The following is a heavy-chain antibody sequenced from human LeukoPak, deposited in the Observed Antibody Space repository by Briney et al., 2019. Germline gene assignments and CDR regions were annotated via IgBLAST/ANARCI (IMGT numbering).Heavy chain of an antibody. CDR1: GGSISSGVYY. CDR3: ARGVKGLRGAFDI. V-gene: IGHV4-31*03. D-gene: IGHD3-10*01. Sequence: SQTLSLTCTVSGGSISSGVYYWSWIRQHPGKGLESIGYIYYSGSTYSNPSLKSRLTMSVDISKNQFSLKLSSVTAADTAVYYCARGVKGLRGAFDIWGQGTMVTVSS. J-gene: IGHJ3*02. CDR2: IYYSGST.